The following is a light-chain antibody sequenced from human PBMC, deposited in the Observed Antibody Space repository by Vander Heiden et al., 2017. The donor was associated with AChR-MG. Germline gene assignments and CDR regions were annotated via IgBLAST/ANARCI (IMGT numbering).Light chain of an antibody. Sequence: DIQMNQSPSTLSASVGDRVTITCRASQNINSWLAWYQQKPGKAPKFLIYRASSLESGVPSRFSGSGSGTEFTLSISNLQPDDFATYYCQQYENYPRTFGPGTKVEI. CDR2: RAS. V-gene: IGKV1-5*03. CDR3: QQYENYPRT. J-gene: IGKJ1*01. CDR1: QNINSW.